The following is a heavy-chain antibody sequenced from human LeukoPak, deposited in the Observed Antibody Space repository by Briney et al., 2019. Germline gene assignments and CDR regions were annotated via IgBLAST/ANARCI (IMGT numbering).Heavy chain of an antibody. CDR3: AREGSGWLRMDV. CDR2: IYHSGNT. V-gene: IGHV4-59*01. Sequence: PSETLSLTCTVSGGSIHNYYWSWVRQPPGKGLEWIGYIYHSGNTDYNPSVKSRVTISVDTSKNQFSLKLISVTAADTAVYYCAREGSGWLRMDVWGQGTTVTVSS. CDR1: GGSIHNYY. J-gene: IGHJ6*02. D-gene: IGHD6-19*01.